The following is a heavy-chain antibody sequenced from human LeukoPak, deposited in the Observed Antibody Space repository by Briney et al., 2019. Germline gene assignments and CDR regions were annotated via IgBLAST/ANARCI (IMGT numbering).Heavy chain of an antibody. CDR3: ARGRGSGWPDYFDH. V-gene: IGHV3-33*01. CDR2: IWYDGCNK. D-gene: IGHD6-19*01. Sequence: GRSLRLSCAASRFTFSNYDMHWVRQAPGKGLEWVALIWYDGCNKFYADSLRGRFTISRDNSKNTLYLQMNSLTAEDTAVYYCARGRGSGWPDYFDHWGQGTLVTVSS. CDR1: RFTFSNYD. J-gene: IGHJ4*02.